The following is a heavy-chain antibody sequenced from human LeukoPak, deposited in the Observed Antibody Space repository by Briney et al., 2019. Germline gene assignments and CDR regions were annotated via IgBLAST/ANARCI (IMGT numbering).Heavy chain of an antibody. J-gene: IGHJ6*02. CDR3: ARLNIRGYYLMDV. CDR2: IYYSGST. D-gene: IGHD3-3*01. V-gene: IGHV4-59*08. CDR1: GGSISSYY. Sequence: PSETLSLTCTVSGGSISSYYWSWIRQPPGKGLEWIGYIYYSGSTNYNPSLKSRVTISVDTSKNQFSLKLSSVTAADTAVYYCARLNIRGYYLMDVWGQGTTVTVSS.